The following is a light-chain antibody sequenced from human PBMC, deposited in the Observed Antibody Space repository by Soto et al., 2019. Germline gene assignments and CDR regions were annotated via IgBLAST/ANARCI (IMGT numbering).Light chain of an antibody. CDR1: SSDVGSYNL. Sequence: QSALTQPATVSGSPGQSITISCTGTSSDVGSYNLVSWYQQHPGKAPKLMIYEVSKRPSGVSNRFSGSKSGNTASLTISGLHAEDEADDYCCSYAGSSTFLYVVFGGGTKLTVL. CDR2: EVS. V-gene: IGLV2-23*02. CDR3: CSYAGSSTFLYVV. J-gene: IGLJ2*01.